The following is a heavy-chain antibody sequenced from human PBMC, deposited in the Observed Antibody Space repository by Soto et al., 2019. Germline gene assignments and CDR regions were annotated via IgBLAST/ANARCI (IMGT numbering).Heavy chain of an antibody. CDR3: ASGLYDILTGYYFYFDY. D-gene: IGHD3-9*01. J-gene: IGHJ4*02. CDR2: INHSGST. Sequence: PSETLSLTCAVYGGSFSGYYWSWIRQPPGKGLEWIGEINHSGSTNYNPSLKSRVTISVDTSKNQFSLKLSSVTAADTAVYYCASGLYDILTGYYFYFDYWGQGTLVTVSS. V-gene: IGHV4-34*01. CDR1: GGSFSGYY.